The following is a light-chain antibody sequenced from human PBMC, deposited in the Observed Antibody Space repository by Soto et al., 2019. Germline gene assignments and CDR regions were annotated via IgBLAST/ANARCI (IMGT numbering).Light chain of an antibody. CDR2: QVI. CDR1: SSDVGSYNL. Sequence: QSVLTQPASVSGSPGQSITISCTGTSSDVGSYNLVSWYQQHPGKVPKLMIYQVIKRPSGVSNRFSGAKSDNTASLTISGLEAEDEAAYYCCSYAGTSTYVVFGGGTKVTVL. J-gene: IGLJ2*01. V-gene: IGLV2-23*02. CDR3: CSYAGTSTYVV.